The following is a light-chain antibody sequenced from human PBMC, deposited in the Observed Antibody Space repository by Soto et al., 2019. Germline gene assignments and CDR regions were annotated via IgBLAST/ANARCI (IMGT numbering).Light chain of an antibody. CDR1: SSDVGAYNY. CDR2: DVT. CDR3: SSYTTIKTVI. J-gene: IGLJ2*01. V-gene: IGLV2-14*01. Sequence: QSALAQPASVSRSPGQSITISCTGTSSDVGAYNYVSWYHQHHPGKAPELIIYDVTDRPSGVSTRFSGSKSGNTASLTISGLQAEDEGDYYCSSYTTIKTVIFGGGTQLTVL.